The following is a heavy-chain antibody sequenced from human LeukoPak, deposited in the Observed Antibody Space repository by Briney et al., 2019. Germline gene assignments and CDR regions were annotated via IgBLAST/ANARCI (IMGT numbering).Heavy chain of an antibody. D-gene: IGHD3-22*01. CDR3: ASFYYNSSGYKYFQH. J-gene: IGHJ1*01. CDR2: IIPIFGTA. V-gene: IGHV1-69*05. CDR1: GGTFSSYA. Sequence: GASVKVSXKASGGTFSSYAISWVRQAPGQGLEWIGRIIPIFGTANYAQKFQGRVTITTDESTSTAYMELSSLRSEDTAVYYCASFYYNSSGYKYFQHWGQGTLVTVSS.